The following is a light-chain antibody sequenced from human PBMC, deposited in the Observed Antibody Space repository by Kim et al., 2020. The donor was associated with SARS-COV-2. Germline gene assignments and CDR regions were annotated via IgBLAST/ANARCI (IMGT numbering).Light chain of an antibody. CDR3: QQYGNSPR. CDR1: KSVISNY. V-gene: IGKV3-20*01. Sequence: PGERATRACRASKSVISNYLAWYQQKPGKTPRRRIDGAASRATGIPDRFSGSGSGTDFTLSISRLEPEDVAVYYCQQYGNSPRLGGGTKVDIK. CDR2: GAA. J-gene: IGKJ4*01.